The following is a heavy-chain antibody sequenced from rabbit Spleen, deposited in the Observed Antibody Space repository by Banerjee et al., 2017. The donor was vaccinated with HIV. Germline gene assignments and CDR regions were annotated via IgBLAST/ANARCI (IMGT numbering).Heavy chain of an antibody. CDR3: ARNPYGSSISI. D-gene: IGHD1-1*01. J-gene: IGHJ3*01. CDR1: GLSFSSSYW. Sequence: EESGGDLVKPDGSLTLTCTASGLSFSSSYWIFWVRQAPGKGLEWIASIYTGSGALYYANWAKGRFTVSKTSSTTVDLKMTSLTAADTATYFCARNPYGSSISIWGQGTLVTVS. V-gene: IGHV1S45*01. CDR2: IYTGSGAL.